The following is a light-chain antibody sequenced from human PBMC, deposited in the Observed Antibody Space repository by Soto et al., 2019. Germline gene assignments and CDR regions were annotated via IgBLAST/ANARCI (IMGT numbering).Light chain of an antibody. CDR2: GAY. V-gene: IGKV1-39*01. CDR3: QQSHSSPLT. J-gene: IGKJ4*01. CDR1: QSISNW. Sequence: IPMTQSPSSLSASVGDRVTITCRASQSISNWLNWYQQKPGRAPELLIYGAYSLQSGVPSRFSGSGSGTDFTLTISSLQPEDSAAYYCQQSHSSPLTFGGGTKVEFK.